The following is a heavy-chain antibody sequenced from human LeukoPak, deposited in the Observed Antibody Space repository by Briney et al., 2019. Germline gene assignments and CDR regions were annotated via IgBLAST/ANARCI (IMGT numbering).Heavy chain of an antibody. V-gene: IGHV3-21*01. D-gene: IGHD1-26*01. CDR1: GFTFSSYS. Sequence: PGGSLRLSCAAYGFTFSSYSMNWVRQAPGKGLEWVSSISSSSSYIYYADSVKGRFTISRDNAKNSLYLQMNSLRAEDTAEYYCAREGSSGSYRRYYFDYWGQGTLVTVSS. CDR3: AREGSSGSYRRYYFDY. J-gene: IGHJ4*02. CDR2: ISSSSSYI.